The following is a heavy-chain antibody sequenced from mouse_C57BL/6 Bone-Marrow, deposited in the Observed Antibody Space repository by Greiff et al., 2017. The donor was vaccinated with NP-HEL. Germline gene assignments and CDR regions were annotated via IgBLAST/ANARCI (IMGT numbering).Heavy chain of an antibody. CDR2: IIPYNGGT. J-gene: IGHJ3*01. CDR1: GYTFTDYY. Sequence: EVKLQQSGPVLVKPGASVKLSCTASGYTFTDYYMNWVKQSHGKSLEWIGVIIPYNGGTSYNQKFKGKATLTVDKSSSKAYMELNSLTSDNYAVYYSGSNYYASWFAYWGQGTLVTVSA. D-gene: IGHD1-1*01. CDR3: GSNYYASWFAY. V-gene: IGHV1-19*01.